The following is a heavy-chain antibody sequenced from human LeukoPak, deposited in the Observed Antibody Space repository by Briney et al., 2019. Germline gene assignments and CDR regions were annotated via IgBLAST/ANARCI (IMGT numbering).Heavy chain of an antibody. J-gene: IGHJ4*02. V-gene: IGHV3-21*04. CDR1: GFTFSSYS. CDR2: ISSSSSYI. D-gene: IGHD3-10*01. Sequence: GGSLRLSCAASGFTFSSYSMNWVRQAPGKGLEWVSSISSSSSYIYYADSVKGRFTISRDNAKNTVYLQMNSLRAEDTAMYYCARDSGAGSYSGYWGQGILVTVSS. CDR3: ARDSGAGSYSGY.